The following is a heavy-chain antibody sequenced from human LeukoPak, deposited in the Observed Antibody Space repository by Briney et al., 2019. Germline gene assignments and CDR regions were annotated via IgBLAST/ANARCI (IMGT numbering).Heavy chain of an antibody. J-gene: IGHJ4*02. CDR2: INPNSGGT. D-gene: IGHD2-15*01. CDR1: GYTFTGYY. CDR3: ARDKVVAAWPRDYYLDY. V-gene: IGHV1-2*02. Sequence: ASVKVSCKASGYTFTGYYMHWVRQAPGQGLEWMGWINPNSGGTNYAQKFQGRVTMTRATSISTAYMELSMLRSDDTAVYYCARDKVVAAWPRDYYLDYWGQGTLVTVSS.